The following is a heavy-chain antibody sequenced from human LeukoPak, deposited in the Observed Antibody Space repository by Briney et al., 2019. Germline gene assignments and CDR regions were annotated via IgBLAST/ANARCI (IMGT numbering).Heavy chain of an antibody. CDR2: INHSGSI. Sequence: ASETLSLTCAVSCASFNTYFWSWIRQSPGKGLEWVGEINHSGSINYNPSLTSRVTMSVDNSKKHFSLNLRSTTAADTAVYYCIFTRGCYYGSPYFDCWGQGTLVTVSS. J-gene: IGHJ4*02. CDR3: IFTRGCYYGSPYFDC. CDR1: CASFNTYF. D-gene: IGHD3-22*01. V-gene: IGHV4-34*01.